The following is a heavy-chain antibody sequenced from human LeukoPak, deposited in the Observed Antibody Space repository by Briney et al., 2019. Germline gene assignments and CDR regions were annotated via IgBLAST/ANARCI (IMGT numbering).Heavy chain of an antibody. CDR2: MFHNGST. CDR3: GRETLGYCSGTTCSLGMDV. J-gene: IGHJ6*02. Sequence: SETLSLTCAVSGGSFSSGGFSWSWIRQPPGKGLEWIGYMFHNGSTHYSPSLQRRVTISVDRFKNQFSLRLRSVAAADTAVYYCGRETLGYCSGTTCSLGMDVWGQGTTVTVSS. CDR1: GGSFSSGGFS. V-gene: IGHV4-30-2*01. D-gene: IGHD2-2*01.